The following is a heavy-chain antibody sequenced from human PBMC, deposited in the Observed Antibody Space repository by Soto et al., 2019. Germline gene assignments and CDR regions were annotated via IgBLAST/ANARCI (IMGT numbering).Heavy chain of an antibody. Sequence: SETLSLTCTVSGGSINSDSYFWGWIRQPPGKGLEWIGNIYYTGSTYYNPSLKSRVTISVDTSKNQFSLKLSSVTAADTAVYYCARGYRAPSYYYGMDVWGQGTTVTVSS. V-gene: IGHV4-39*01. CDR1: GGSINSDSYF. D-gene: IGHD1-1*01. CDR2: IYYTGST. CDR3: ARGYRAPSYYYGMDV. J-gene: IGHJ6*02.